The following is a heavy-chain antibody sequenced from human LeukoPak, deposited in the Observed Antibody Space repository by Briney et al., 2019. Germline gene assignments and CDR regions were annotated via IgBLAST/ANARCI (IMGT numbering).Heavy chain of an antibody. CDR3: ARAGLGYCSSTSCYTSGYYYYGMDV. D-gene: IGHD2-2*02. CDR1: GFTFSSYE. J-gene: IGHJ6*04. CDR2: ISSSGNTI. V-gene: IGHV3-48*03. Sequence: GRSLRLSCAASGFTFSSYEMNWVRQAPGKGLEWVSYISSSGNTIYYADSVKGRFTISRDNAKNSLYLQMNSLRAEDTAVYYCARAGLGYCSSTSCYTSGYYYYGMDVWGKGTTVTVSS.